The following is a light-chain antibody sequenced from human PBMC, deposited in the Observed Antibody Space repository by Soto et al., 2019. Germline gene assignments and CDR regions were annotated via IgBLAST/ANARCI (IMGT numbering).Light chain of an antibody. CDR2: EVT. Sequence: QSVLTQPPSASGSPGQSVTISCTGTSSDVGGYNYVSWYQQHPGKAPKLMIYEVTKRPSGVPDRFSGSKSGNTASLTVSGLQAEDEADYFCCSHAGDNTYVFGTGTKLT. CDR3: CSHAGDNTYV. V-gene: IGLV2-8*01. J-gene: IGLJ1*01. CDR1: SSDVGGYNY.